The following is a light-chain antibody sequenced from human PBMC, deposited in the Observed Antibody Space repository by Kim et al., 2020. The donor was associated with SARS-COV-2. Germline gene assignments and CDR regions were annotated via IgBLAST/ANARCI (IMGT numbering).Light chain of an antibody. J-gene: IGKJ2*01. V-gene: IGKV3-20*01. CDR3: HQYGISPYN. Sequence: SRGERATLSCRASQSLSRSYLAGYQHRPGQAPRLLIYGTSNRASGIPDRVRGSGSGTEFTLTIDRLEPEDSAVYYCHQYGISPYNFGQGTKLEI. CDR1: QSLSRSY. CDR2: GTS.